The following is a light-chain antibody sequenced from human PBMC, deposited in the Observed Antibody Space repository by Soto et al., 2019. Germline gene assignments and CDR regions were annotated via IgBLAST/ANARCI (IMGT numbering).Light chain of an antibody. J-gene: IGKJ4*01. CDR3: QESFTTPL. V-gene: IGKV1-39*01. Sequence: DIQMTQSPSSLSASVGDRVTITCRASQNIRNYLNWYQQKPGKAPKLLIYAASSLQSGVPSRFSGSGFGTDFTLTISGLQPEDVATYYCQESFTTPLFGGGTHVEI. CDR1: QNIRNY. CDR2: AAS.